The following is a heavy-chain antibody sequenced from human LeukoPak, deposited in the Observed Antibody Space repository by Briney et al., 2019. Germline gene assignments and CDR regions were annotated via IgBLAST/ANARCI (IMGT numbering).Heavy chain of an antibody. CDR1: GGTFSSYA. Sequence: PVKVSCKASGGTFSSYAISWVRQAPGQGLEWMGGIIPIFGTANYAQKFQGRVTITTDESTSTAYMELSSLRSEDTAVYYCARGITMVRGAQRYYFDYWGQGTLVTVSS. D-gene: IGHD3-10*01. J-gene: IGHJ4*02. CDR3: ARGITMVRGAQRYYFDY. CDR2: IIPIFGTA. V-gene: IGHV1-69*05.